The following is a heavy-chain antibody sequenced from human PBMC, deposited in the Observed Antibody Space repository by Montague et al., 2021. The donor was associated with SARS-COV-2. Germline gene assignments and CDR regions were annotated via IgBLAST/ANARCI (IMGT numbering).Heavy chain of an antibody. CDR1: GGSISSGGYY. D-gene: IGHD3-9*01. J-gene: IGHJ6*02. Sequence: TLSLTCTVSGGSISSGGYYWSWIRQHPGKGLEWIGYIYYSGSTYYNPSLKSRVTISVDTSKNQFSLKLSSVTAADTAVYYCARGVDWLSHYYYGMDVWGQGTTVTVPS. CDR2: IYYSGST. CDR3: ARGVDWLSHYYYGMDV. V-gene: IGHV4-31*03.